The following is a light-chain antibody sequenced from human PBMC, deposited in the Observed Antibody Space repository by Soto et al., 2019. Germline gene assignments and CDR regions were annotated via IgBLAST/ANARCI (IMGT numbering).Light chain of an antibody. Sequence: QAVVTQPPSASGTAGQVVTISCSGGDSNIGSNSVYWYQHLPRMAPKLLIYYNNQRPSGVPDRFSGYRSGTSASLASVGLRSEDEAIYYCAAWDASLSACVFGNGTKLTVL. CDR3: AAWDASLSACV. CDR2: YNN. J-gene: IGLJ1*01. CDR1: DSNIGSNS. V-gene: IGLV1-47*02.